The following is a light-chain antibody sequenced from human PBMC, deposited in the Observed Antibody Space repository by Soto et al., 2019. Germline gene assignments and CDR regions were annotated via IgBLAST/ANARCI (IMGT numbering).Light chain of an antibody. CDR3: QSYHSGNVV. CDR1: SGSIASNY. V-gene: IGLV6-57*04. CDR2: EDN. Sequence: NFMLTQPHPVSESPGKTVIISCTRSSGSIASNYVQWYQQRPGSAPTPVIYEDNERPSGVSDRFSGSIDSSSNSASLTISGLKTDDEADYSCQSYHSGNVVFGGGTKLTVL. J-gene: IGLJ3*02.